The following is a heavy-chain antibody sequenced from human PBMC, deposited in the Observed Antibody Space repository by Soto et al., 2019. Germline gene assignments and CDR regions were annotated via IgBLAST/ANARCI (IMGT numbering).Heavy chain of an antibody. CDR3: ARDWGVPAAMGGYYYYYGMDV. CDR1: GFTFSSYS. Sequence: GGSLRLSCAASGFTFSSYSMNWVRQAPGKGLEWVSSISSSSSYIYYADSVKGRFTISRDNAKNSLYLQMNSLRAEDTAVYYCARDWGVPAAMGGYYYYYGMDVWGQGTTVTVSS. CDR2: ISSSSSYI. D-gene: IGHD2-2*01. J-gene: IGHJ6*02. V-gene: IGHV3-21*01.